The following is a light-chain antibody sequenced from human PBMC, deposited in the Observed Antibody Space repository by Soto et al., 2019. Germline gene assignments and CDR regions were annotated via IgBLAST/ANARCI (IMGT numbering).Light chain of an antibody. V-gene: IGKV1-39*01. Sequence: DIQMTQSPSSLSASVGDRVTITCRASQSISSYLNWYQQKPGKAPKLLIYAASSLQSGVPSRFSGSGSGTDFTPTISSRRPEDFATYYCQQSYSTPWALGQGTKVDSK. CDR1: QSISSY. J-gene: IGKJ1*01. CDR3: QQSYSTPWA. CDR2: AAS.